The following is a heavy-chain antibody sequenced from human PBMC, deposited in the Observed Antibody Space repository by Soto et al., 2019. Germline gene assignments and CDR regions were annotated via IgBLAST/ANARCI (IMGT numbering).Heavy chain of an antibody. V-gene: IGHV6-1*01. J-gene: IGHJ5*02. CDR3: ARSVFP. CDR2: TYYRSKWYN. Sequence: SQTLSLTCAISGDSVSNKSTAWNWIRQSPSRGLEWLGRTYYRSKWYNDYAESVKSRITINPDTSKNQFSLELSSVTPEDTAVYYCARSVFPWGQGTLVTVSS. CDR1: GDSVSNKSTA.